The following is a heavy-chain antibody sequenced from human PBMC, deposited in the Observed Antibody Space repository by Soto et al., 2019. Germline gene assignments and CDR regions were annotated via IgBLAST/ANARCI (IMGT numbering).Heavy chain of an antibody. CDR2: INSNSGGT. J-gene: IGHJ6*02. CDR1: GYSFTGYY. D-gene: IGHD3-10*01. CDR3: AREGAHYYASGTFYTRVSTMDV. V-gene: IGHV1-2*02. Sequence: ASVKVARKXSGYSFTGYYVHWGRQDHGQGLEWMGWINSNSGGTNYAQKFQGRVTMTRDTSITTAYMEVSRLTSDDTAMYYCAREGAHYYASGTFYTRVSTMDVWGQGTMVTVSS.